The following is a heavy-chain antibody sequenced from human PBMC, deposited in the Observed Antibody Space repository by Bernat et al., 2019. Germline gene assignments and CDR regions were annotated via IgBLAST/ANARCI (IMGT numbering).Heavy chain of an antibody. CDR1: GGSISSYY. CDR2: IYYSGST. Sequence: QVQLQESGPGLEKPSETLSLTCTVSGGSISSYYWSWIRQPPGRGLEWIGYIYYSGSTNYNPSLKSRVTISVDTSKNQFSLKLSSVTAADTAVYYGARLMTTVTDYYGMDVWGKGTTVTVSS. J-gene: IGHJ6*04. V-gene: IGHV4-59*08. D-gene: IGHD4-17*01. CDR3: ARLMTTVTDYYGMDV.